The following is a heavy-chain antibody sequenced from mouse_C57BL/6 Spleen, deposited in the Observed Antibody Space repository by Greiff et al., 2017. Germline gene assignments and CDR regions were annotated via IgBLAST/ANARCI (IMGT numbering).Heavy chain of an antibody. V-gene: IGHV1-50*01. Sequence: QVQLQQPGAELVKPGASVKLSCKASGYTFTSYWMQWVKQRPGQGLEWIGEIDPSDSYTNYNQKFKGKATLTVDTSSSTAYMQLSSLTSEDSAVYYCAQFSTTVVATSHWYFDVWGTGTTVTVSS. CDR1: GYTFTSYW. J-gene: IGHJ1*03. D-gene: IGHD1-1*01. CDR3: AQFSTTVVATSHWYFDV. CDR2: IDPSDSYT.